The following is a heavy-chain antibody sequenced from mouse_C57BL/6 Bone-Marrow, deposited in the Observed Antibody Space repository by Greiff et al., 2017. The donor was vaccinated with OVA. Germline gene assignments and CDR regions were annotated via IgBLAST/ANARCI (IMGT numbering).Heavy chain of an antibody. Sequence: VQLQQSGAELARPGASVKLSCKASGYTFTSYGISWVKQRTGQGLEWIGEIYPRSGNTYYNEKFKGKATLTADKSSSTAYMELRSLTSEDSAVYFCARWPIYYYGSSLAWFAYWGQGTLVTVSA. CDR2: IYPRSGNT. V-gene: IGHV1-81*01. D-gene: IGHD1-1*01. CDR1: GYTFTSYG. CDR3: ARWPIYYYGSSLAWFAY. J-gene: IGHJ3*01.